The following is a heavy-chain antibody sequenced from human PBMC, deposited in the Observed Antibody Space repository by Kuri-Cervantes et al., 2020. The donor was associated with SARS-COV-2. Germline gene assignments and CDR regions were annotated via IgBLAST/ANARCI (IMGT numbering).Heavy chain of an antibody. CDR3: ARERSTLLSFDY. D-gene: IGHD2-15*01. CDR1: GYTFTGYY. CDR2: NSAYNGNT. J-gene: IGHJ4*02. Sequence: ASAKVSCKASGYTFTGYYMNWVRQAPGQGLEWMGWNSAYNGNTNYAQKLQVRVTMTTDTSTSTAYMELRSLGSDDTSVYYCARERSTLLSFDYWGQGTLVTVSS. V-gene: IGHV1-18*04.